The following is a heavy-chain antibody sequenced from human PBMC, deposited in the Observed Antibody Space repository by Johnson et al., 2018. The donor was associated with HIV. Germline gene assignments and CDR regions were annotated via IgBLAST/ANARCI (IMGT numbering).Heavy chain of an antibody. J-gene: IGHJ3*01. D-gene: IGHD1-26*01. CDR2: ISYDGSNK. V-gene: IGHV3-30*04. CDR3: ARRDSGSLSFDL. Sequence: QVQLVESGGGLVQPGRSLRLSCAASGFTFSNYAMHWVRQAPGKGLEWVAAISYDGSNKYYADSVKGRFTISRYTSKNTLYLQMNNLRAEDTAFYYCARRDSGSLSFDLWGQGTMVTVSS. CDR1: GFTFSNYA.